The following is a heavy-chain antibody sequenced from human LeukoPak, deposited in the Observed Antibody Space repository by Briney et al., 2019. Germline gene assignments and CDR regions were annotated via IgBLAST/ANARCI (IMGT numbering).Heavy chain of an antibody. J-gene: IGHJ4*02. CDR1: VCTFNIYD. CDR3: VLDPRYYYDSSGYYSHPDY. V-gene: IGHV1-69*05. Sequence: ASVTVPYTSSVCTFNIYDISWVRQAPGQGQEWMGGIIHIFGTANYAQKFQGRVTITTDESTSTAYMELSSLRSEDTAVYYCVLDPRYYYDSSGYYSHPDYWGQGTLVTVSS. CDR2: IIHIFGTA. D-gene: IGHD3-22*01.